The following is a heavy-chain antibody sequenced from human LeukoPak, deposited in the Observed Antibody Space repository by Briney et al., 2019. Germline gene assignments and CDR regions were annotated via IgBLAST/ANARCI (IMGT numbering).Heavy chain of an antibody. D-gene: IGHD1-26*01. V-gene: IGHV1-2*02. CDR3: GRAWGPWELPLF. Sequence: ASVKVSYKASGYTFTSYGISWVRQAPGQGLEWMGWINPNSGGTDYAQKFQGRVTMTRDTSISTAYMELSRLRSDDTAVYYCGRAWGPWELPLFWGQGTLVTVSS. CDR2: INPNSGGT. CDR1: GYTFTSYG. J-gene: IGHJ4*02.